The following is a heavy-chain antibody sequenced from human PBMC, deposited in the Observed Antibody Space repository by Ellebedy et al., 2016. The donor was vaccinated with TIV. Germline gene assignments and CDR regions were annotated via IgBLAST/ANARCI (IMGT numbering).Heavy chain of an antibody. V-gene: IGHV4-59*04. CDR3: ASLSILLAASLDY. J-gene: IGHJ4*02. D-gene: IGHD6-25*01. CDR1: GYSFRASA. Sequence: MPGGSLRLSCVVSGYSFRASAMSWVRQAPGKGLEWIGTISYIGGTYYNPSLKSRLTMSVDTSKNQFSLKLSSVTAADTAVYYCASLSILLAASLDYWGQGTLVAVSS. CDR2: ISYIGGT.